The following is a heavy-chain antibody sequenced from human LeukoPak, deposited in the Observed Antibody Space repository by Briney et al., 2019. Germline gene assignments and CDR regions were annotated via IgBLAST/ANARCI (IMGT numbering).Heavy chain of an antibody. CDR1: GGSISSYY. Sequence: KPSETLSLTCTVSGGSISSYYWSWIRQPPGKGLEWIGYIYYSGSTNYNPSLKSRVTISVDTSKNQFSLKLSSVTAADTAVYYCARGTVWTTGTTGKGFDPWGQGTLVTVSS. CDR3: ARGTVWTTGTTGKGFDP. J-gene: IGHJ5*02. CDR2: IYYSGST. D-gene: IGHD1-7*01. V-gene: IGHV4-59*01.